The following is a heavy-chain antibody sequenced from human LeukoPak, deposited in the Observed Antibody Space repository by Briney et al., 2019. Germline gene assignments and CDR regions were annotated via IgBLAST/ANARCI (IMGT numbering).Heavy chain of an antibody. CDR2: IYADGAT. Sequence: GGSLRLSCAASGITVSQNDMSWVRQAPGRGLEWVSLIYADGATHYADSVKGRFTISRDNSKNTVYLEMNSLRPEDTAVYFCARDRAGRKAWVEFDPWGQGTLDTVSS. CDR1: GITVSQND. V-gene: IGHV3-66*02. D-gene: IGHD3-10*01. CDR3: ARDRAGRKAWVEFDP. J-gene: IGHJ5*02.